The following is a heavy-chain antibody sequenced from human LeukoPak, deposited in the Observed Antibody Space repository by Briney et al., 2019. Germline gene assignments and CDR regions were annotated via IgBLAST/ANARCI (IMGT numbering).Heavy chain of an antibody. J-gene: IGHJ4*02. D-gene: IGHD5-18*01. CDR3: ARQSKKDDRRQLWSYFCY. V-gene: IGHV3-33*01. Sequence: GRSLRLSCAASGFTFSSYAMHWVRQASGKGLEWVAVIWYDGSNKYYADSVKGRFTISRDNSKNTLYLQMNSLRAEDTAVYYCARQSKKDDRRQLWSYFCYWGQGTLVTVSS. CDR1: GFTFSSYA. CDR2: IWYDGSNK.